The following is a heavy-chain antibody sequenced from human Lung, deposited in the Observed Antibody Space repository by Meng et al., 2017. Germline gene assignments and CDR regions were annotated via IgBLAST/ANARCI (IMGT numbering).Heavy chain of an antibody. CDR2: LSGGGFTT. CDR3: AKYSYGLGDYFDY. V-gene: IGHV3-23*04. Sequence: VRVVESGGGLGRPGGSLSLSCAASGFSFCSYAMSWVRRAPGKGLEWLAALSGGGFTTYYADSVKGRFTISRHNSKNTLYLQVNSLRAEDTALYYCAKYSYGLGDYFDYWGQGALVTVSS. CDR1: GFSFCSYA. D-gene: IGHD3-16*01. J-gene: IGHJ4*02.